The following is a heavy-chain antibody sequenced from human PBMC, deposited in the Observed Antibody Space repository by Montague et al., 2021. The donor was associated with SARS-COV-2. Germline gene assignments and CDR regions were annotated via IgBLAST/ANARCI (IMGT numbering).Heavy chain of an antibody. Sequence: SETLSLTCTVSGGSMTNYYWSWIRQPPGKGLEWIGSIYYRGSTYXNPSLKSRVFISVDTSKNQLSLTLTSVTAADTAVYYCATQEDPSGWIPGPFDFWGQGTLLSVSS. D-gene: IGHD6-19*01. CDR3: ATQEDPSGWIPGPFDF. CDR2: IYYRGST. J-gene: IGHJ4*02. V-gene: IGHV4-59*04. CDR1: GGSMTNYY.